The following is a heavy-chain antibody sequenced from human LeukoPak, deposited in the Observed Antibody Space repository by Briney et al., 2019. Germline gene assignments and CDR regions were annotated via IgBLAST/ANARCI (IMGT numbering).Heavy chain of an antibody. Sequence: PGRSLRLSCAASGFTFDDYAMHWVRQAPGKGLEWVSGISWNSGSIGYADSVKGRFTISRDNATNSLYLQMNSLRAEDTALYYCARYDNSGYEAFDYWGQGTLVTVSS. CDR3: ARYDNSGYEAFDY. CDR1: GFTFDDYA. J-gene: IGHJ4*02. V-gene: IGHV3-9*01. CDR2: ISWNSGSI. D-gene: IGHD3-22*01.